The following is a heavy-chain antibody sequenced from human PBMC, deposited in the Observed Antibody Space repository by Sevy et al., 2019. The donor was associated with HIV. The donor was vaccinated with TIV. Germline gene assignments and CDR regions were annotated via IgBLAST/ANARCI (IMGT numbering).Heavy chain of an antibody. CDR1: GFTFSSYA. CDR2: ISGSGGST. CDR3: AKDPGGVHVDIENYFDY. V-gene: IGHV3-23*01. Sequence: QLGGSLRLSCAASGFTFSSYAMSWVRQAPGKGLEWVSAISGSGGSTYYADSVKGRFTISRDNSKNTLYLQMNSLRAEDTAVYYCAKDPGGVHVDIENYFDYWGQGTLVTVSS. J-gene: IGHJ4*02. D-gene: IGHD5-12*01.